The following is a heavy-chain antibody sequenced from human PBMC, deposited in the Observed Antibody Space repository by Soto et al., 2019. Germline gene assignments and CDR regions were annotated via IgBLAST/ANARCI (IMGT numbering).Heavy chain of an antibody. CDR2: IYYSGST. J-gene: IGHJ6*02. CDR3: ARQEGTYGYYYYGMDV. CDR1: GGSISSSSYY. V-gene: IGHV4-39*01. Sequence: QLQLQESGPGLVKPSETLSLTCTVSGGSISSSSYYWGWIRQPPGKGLEWIGSIYYSGSTYYNPSLKSRVPISVDTSKNQFSLKLSSVTAADTAVYYCARQEGTYGYYYYGMDVWGQGTTVTVSS. D-gene: IGHD3-16*01.